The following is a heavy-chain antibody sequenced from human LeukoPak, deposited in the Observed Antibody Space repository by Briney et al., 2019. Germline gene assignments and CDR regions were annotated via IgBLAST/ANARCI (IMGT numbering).Heavy chain of an antibody. CDR3: ARGENLSELLFDY. V-gene: IGHV4-4*07. J-gene: IGHJ4*02. CDR1: GGSISSYY. CDR2: INTSGST. Sequence: SETLSLTCTVSGGSISSYYWTWIRQSAGKGLEWIGRINTSGSTNYNPSLRSRVTMSVSTSKNQFSLNLTSVTAADTAVYYCARGENLSELLFDYWAREPWSPSPQ. D-gene: IGHD1-14*01.